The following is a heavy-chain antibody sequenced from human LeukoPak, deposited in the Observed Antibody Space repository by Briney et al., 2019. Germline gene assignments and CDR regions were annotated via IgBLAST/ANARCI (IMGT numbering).Heavy chain of an antibody. J-gene: IGHJ6*02. CDR2: IYTSGST. V-gene: IGHV4-61*02. Sequence: PSQTLSLTCTVSGGSISSGSYYWSWIRQPAGKGLEWIGRIYTSGSTNYNPSLKSRVTISVDTSKNQFSLKLSSVTAADTAVYYGARWDVWGQGTTVTVSS. CDR1: GGSISSGSYY. CDR3: ARWDV.